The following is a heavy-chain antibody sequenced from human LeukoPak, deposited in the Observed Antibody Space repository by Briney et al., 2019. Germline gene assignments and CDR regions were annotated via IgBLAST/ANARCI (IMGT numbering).Heavy chain of an antibody. V-gene: IGHV4-30-2*01. CDR1: VGSIRSDVYY. J-gene: IGHJ4*02. D-gene: IGHD6-19*01. CDR2: IYHSGTT. Sequence: PSETLSLTCSVSVGSIRSDVYYWSWIRQPPGEGLEWIGYIYHSGTTYYNPSLNSRVTISVDTSKNQFSLKLTSVTAADTAVYYCARVAYNSGWNYFDDWGQGTLVTVSS. CDR3: ARVAYNSGWNYFDD.